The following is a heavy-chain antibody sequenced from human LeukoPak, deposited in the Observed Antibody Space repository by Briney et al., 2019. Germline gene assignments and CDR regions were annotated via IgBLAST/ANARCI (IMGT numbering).Heavy chain of an antibody. J-gene: IGHJ4*02. D-gene: IGHD5-18*01. V-gene: IGHV4-34*01. CDR3: ARRGYSYGRDFDY. CDR2: VNHSGST. CDR1: GGSLSGYY. Sequence: SETLSLTCAVYGGSLSGYYWSWIRQPPGKGLEWIGEVNHSGSTNYNPSLKSRVTISVDTSKNQFSLKLSSVTAADTAVYYCARRGYSYGRDFDYWGQGTLVTVSS.